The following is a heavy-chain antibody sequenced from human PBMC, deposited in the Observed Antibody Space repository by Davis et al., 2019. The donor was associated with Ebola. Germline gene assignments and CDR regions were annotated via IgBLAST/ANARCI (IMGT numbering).Heavy chain of an antibody. V-gene: IGHV1-69*13. CDR2: IIPIFGTA. CDR3: ATDLEMATRIFDY. Sequence: SVKVSCKASGGTFSSYAISWVRQAPGQGLEWMGGIIPIFGTANYAQKFQGRVTITADESTSTAYMELSSLRSEDTAVYYCATDLEMATRIFDYWGQGTLVTVSS. D-gene: IGHD5-24*01. J-gene: IGHJ4*02. CDR1: GGTFSSYA.